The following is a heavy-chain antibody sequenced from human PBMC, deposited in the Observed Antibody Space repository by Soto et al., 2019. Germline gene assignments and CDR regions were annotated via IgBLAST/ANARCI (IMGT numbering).Heavy chain of an antibody. CDR1: GGSISSGGYS. J-gene: IGHJ5*02. CDR3: ARDRLSQGLDP. Sequence: SETLSLTCAVSGGSISSGGYSWSWIRQPPGKGLEWIGYIYHSGSTYYNPSLKSRVTISVDRSKNQFSLKLNSVTAADTAVYYCARDRLSQGLDPWGQGTLVTVSS. V-gene: IGHV4-30-2*01. CDR2: IYHSGST.